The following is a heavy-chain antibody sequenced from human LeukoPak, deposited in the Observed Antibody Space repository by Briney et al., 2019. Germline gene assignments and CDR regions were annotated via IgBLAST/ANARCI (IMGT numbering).Heavy chain of an antibody. V-gene: IGHV3-53*01. D-gene: IGHD5-18*01. Sequence: QTGGSLRLSCAASGLTVNNNYMNWVRQAPGKGLEWVSALYIGGNTYYADSVRGQFTISRDNSKNTLYLQMNSLRAEDTAIYYCMTAAGYNFGQYWGQGTLVTVSS. CDR2: LYIGGNT. CDR1: GLTVNNNY. J-gene: IGHJ4*02. CDR3: MTAAGYNFGQY.